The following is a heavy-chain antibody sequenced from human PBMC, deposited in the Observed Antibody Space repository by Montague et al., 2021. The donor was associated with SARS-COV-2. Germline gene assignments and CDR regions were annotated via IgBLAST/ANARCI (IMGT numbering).Heavy chain of an antibody. CDR2: IHSAGRGT. J-gene: IGHJ5*02. CDR1: GFTFSNSP. V-gene: IGHV3-23*03. Sequence: SQRLSCAASGFTFSNSPMSWVRQAPGKGLDWVSVIHSAGRGTYYADSVQGRFTVSRDNLKNTVYLQMNSLRDVDTALYYCAKVGDILAGYSLINLDAWGQGTLVVVSS. D-gene: IGHD3-9*01. CDR3: AKVGDILAGYSLINLDA.